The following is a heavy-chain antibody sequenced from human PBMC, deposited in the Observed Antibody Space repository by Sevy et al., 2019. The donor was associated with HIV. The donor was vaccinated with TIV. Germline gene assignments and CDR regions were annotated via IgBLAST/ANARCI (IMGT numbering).Heavy chain of an antibody. D-gene: IGHD3-22*01. Sequence: GGSLRLSCAASGFTVSNNYMSWVRQAPGKGLQWVSVIYSGDSTYYADSVKGRFTISRDNSKNTLYLQMNSLRAEDTALYYCARLSVYYYDSSGYYTTGNAFDIWGQGTMVTVSS. CDR1: GFTVSNNY. CDR3: ARLSVYYYDSSGYYTTGNAFDI. V-gene: IGHV3-53*01. CDR2: IYSGDST. J-gene: IGHJ3*02.